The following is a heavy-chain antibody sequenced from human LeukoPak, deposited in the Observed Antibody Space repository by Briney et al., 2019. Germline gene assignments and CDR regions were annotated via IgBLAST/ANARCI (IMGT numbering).Heavy chain of an antibody. D-gene: IGHD3-3*01. J-gene: IGHJ4*02. CDR3: ASHPYYDFWSGFGY. Sequence: GGSLRLSCAASGFTFSSYAMSWVRQAPGKGLEWVAVISYDGSNKYYADSVKGRFTISRDNSKNTLYLQMNSLRAEDTAVYYCASHPYYDFWSGFGYWGQGTLVTVSS. CDR1: GFTFSSYA. CDR2: ISYDGSNK. V-gene: IGHV3-30-3*01.